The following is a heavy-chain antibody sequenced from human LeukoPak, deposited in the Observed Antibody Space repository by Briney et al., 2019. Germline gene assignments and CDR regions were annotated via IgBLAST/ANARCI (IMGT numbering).Heavy chain of an antibody. CDR1: GGSFSGYY. J-gene: IGHJ5*02. CDR2: INHSGST. Sequence: SETLSLACAVYGGSFSGYYWSWIRQPPGKGLEWIGEINHSGSTNYNPSLKSRVTISVDTSKNQFSLKLSSVTAADTAVYYCARAPGYCSGGSCYSGWFDPWGQGTLVTVSS. CDR3: ARAPGYCSGGSCYSGWFDP. V-gene: IGHV4-34*01. D-gene: IGHD2-15*01.